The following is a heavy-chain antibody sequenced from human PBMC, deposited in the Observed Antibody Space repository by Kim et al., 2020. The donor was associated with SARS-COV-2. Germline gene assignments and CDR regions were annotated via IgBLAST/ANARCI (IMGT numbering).Heavy chain of an antibody. V-gene: IGHV3-53*01. CDR2: IYTGGST. CDR1: GFSVSSNY. J-gene: IGHJ6*01. CDR3: GRDTSNNSSPYFYGMDV. D-gene: IGHD6-6*01. Sequence: GGSLRLSCAASGFSVSSNYMSWVRQAPGQGLEWVSVIYTGGSTYYADSARGRFTIFRDTSKNTLYLQLNSLRAEDTAVFYCGRDTSNNSSPYFYGMDVWG.